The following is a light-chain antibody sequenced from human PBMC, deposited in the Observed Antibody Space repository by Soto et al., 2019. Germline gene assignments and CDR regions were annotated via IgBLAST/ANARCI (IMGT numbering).Light chain of an antibody. Sequence: QSALTQPASVSGSPGQSITISCTGTSSDVGRYNYVSWYQQHPGKAPKLIIYDVSDRPSGVPSRFSGSKSVNTASLTISGLQAEDEADYYCSSYASSSDLLFGGGTPLTVL. CDR2: DVS. CDR1: SSDVGRYNY. V-gene: IGLV2-14*03. CDR3: SSYASSSDLL. J-gene: IGLJ2*01.